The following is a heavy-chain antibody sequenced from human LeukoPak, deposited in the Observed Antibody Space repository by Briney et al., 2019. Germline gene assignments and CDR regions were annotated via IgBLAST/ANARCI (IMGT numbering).Heavy chain of an antibody. Sequence: RGSLRLSCAASGNYWMHWVRQVPGKGLVWVSHINSDGSWTSYADSVKGRFTISKDNAKNTVYLQMNSLRAEDTAVYYCVSFYETYWGRGTLVTVSS. CDR3: VSFYETY. J-gene: IGHJ4*02. CDR2: INSDGSWT. V-gene: IGHV3-74*01. CDR1: GNYW. D-gene: IGHD2/OR15-2a*01.